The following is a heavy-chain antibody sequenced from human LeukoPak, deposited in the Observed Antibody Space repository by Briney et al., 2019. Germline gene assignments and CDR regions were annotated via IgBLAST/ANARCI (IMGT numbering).Heavy chain of an antibody. CDR3: ARDLQIAARQGSYFDY. J-gene: IGHJ4*02. D-gene: IGHD6-6*01. Sequence: GGSLRVFCAASGFTFSTYSMNWVRQAPGKGLEWVSYISSSSTTIYYADPVKGRFTISRDNAKNSLYLQMNSLRAEDTAVYYCARDLQIAARQGSYFDYWGQGTLVTVSP. CDR2: ISSSSTTI. CDR1: GFTFSTYS. V-gene: IGHV3-48*01.